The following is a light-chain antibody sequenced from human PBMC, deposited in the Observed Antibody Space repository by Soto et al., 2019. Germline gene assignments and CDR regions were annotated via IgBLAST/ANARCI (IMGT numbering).Light chain of an antibody. CDR1: SSDVGSYNL. Sequence: QSALTQPASGSGSPGQSITISCTGTSSDVGSYNLVSWYQQHPGRAPKLIIYETTKRPSGVSNRFSGSKSGNTASVTVSGLQAEDEADYYCCSYAGSAAVLFGGGTKLTLL. V-gene: IGLV2-23*01. CDR3: CSYAGSAAVL. J-gene: IGLJ2*01. CDR2: ETT.